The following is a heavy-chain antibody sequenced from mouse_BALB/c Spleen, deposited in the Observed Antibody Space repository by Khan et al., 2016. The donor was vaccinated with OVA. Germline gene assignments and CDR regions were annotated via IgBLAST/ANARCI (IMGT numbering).Heavy chain of an antibody. D-gene: IGHD3-3*01. CDR1: GYNFTNYW. V-gene: IGHV1-4*01. CDR2: INPGTGYS. Sequence: QVRLQQSGTELARPGASVQMSCRASGYNFTNYWMHWVKQRPGLGLEWIGYINPGTGYSESNQKFKDKATLTADKSSSTAYMQLTSLTSEDSAVYYYASEGTAYWGQGTLVTVSA. J-gene: IGHJ3*01. CDR3: ASEGTAY.